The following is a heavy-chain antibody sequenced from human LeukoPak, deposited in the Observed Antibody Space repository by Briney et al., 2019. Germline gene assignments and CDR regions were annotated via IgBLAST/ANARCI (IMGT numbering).Heavy chain of an antibody. D-gene: IGHD6-25*01. CDR1: GLTFSSYS. CDR3: ARDVSGRGDF. Sequence: GGSLRLSCAASGLTFSSYSMNWVRQAPGKGLEWVSSISSSSSYIYYADSVKGRFTISRDNAKNSLYLQMNSLRAEDTAVYYCARDVSGRGDFWGQGTLVTVSS. CDR2: ISSSSSYI. V-gene: IGHV3-21*01. J-gene: IGHJ4*02.